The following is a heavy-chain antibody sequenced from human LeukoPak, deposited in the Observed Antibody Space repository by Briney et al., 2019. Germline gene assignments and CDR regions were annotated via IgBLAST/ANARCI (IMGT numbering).Heavy chain of an antibody. V-gene: IGHV1-24*01. J-gene: IGHJ4*02. Sequence: ASVKVSCKLSGNTLRELPIQWVRQAGGKGLEWMAGFDPENAEIVYAQKFQGRVTMTEDTSTNTAYMELTSLTSDDTAVYYCATPGSDFWSGFDFWGQGTQVTVSS. D-gene: IGHD3-3*01. CDR2: FDPENAEI. CDR3: ATPGSDFWSGFDF. CDR1: GNTLRELP.